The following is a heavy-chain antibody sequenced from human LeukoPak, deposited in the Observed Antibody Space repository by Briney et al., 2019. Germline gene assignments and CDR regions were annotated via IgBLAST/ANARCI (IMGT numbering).Heavy chain of an antibody. Sequence: ASVKVSCKASGYTFTSYGISWVRQAPGQGLEWMGWISAYNGNTNYAQKLQGRVTMTRNTSISTAYMELSSLRSEDTAVYYCARSELLWFGELWDWFDPWGQGTLVTVSS. J-gene: IGHJ5*02. V-gene: IGHV1-18*01. CDR3: ARSELLWFGELWDWFDP. CDR1: GYTFTSYG. D-gene: IGHD3-10*01. CDR2: ISAYNGNT.